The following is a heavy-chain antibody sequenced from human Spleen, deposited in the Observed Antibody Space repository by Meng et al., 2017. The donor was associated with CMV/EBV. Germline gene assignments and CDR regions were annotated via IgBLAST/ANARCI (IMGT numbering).Heavy chain of an antibody. CDR1: ICSRYR. CDR3: ARDENYCTNAICPPADY. J-gene: IGHJ4*02. V-gene: IGHV1-46*01. D-gene: IGHD2-8*01. Sequence: ICSRYRIPLVSQAPGQGPDWVVIITPSSGATNYAQKFRGRVRMTSDTSTSTVYMGLSGLRSEDTAVYYCARDENYCTNAICPPADYWGQGTLVTVSS. CDR2: ITPSSGAT.